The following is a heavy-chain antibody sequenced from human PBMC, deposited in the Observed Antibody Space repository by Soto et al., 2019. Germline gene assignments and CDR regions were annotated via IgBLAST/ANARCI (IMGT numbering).Heavy chain of an antibody. Sequence: QVQLQESGPGLVKPSQTLSLTCTVSGGSISSGGYYWSWIRQHPGKGLEWIGYIYYSGSTYYNPSRMSRVTISVDTSKHQFSLKLSSVTAADTAVYYCASGPSYFYYMDVWGKGTTVTVSS. CDR3: ASGPSYFYYMDV. CDR2: IYYSGST. V-gene: IGHV4-31*03. J-gene: IGHJ6*03. CDR1: GGSISSGGYY.